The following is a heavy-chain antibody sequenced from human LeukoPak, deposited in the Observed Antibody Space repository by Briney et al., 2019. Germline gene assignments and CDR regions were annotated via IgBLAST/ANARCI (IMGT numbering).Heavy chain of an antibody. CDR1: GFTFSSYA. V-gene: IGHV3-30*04. Sequence: WGSLRLSCAASGFTFSSYAMHWVRQAPGKGLEWVAVISYDGSNKYYADSVKGRFTISRDNSKNTLYLQMNSLRAEDTAVYYCARREYDILTGYWYYYYYYMDVWGKGTTVTVSS. D-gene: IGHD3-9*01. CDR2: ISYDGSNK. CDR3: ARREYDILTGYWYYYYYYMDV. J-gene: IGHJ6*03.